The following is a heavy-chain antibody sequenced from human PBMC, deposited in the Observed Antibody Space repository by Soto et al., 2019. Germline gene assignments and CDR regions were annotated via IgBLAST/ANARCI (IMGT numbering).Heavy chain of an antibody. CDR3: ARWVTTRVLDV. CDR1: GFTFRSYV. J-gene: IGHJ1*01. V-gene: IGHV3-30*19. Sequence: QVQLVESGGGVVQPGASLRVSCVGSGFTFRSYVIHWVRQAPGKGLEWVALTSYDGSDKYYGDSVRGRFTISRDNSRNTGDRQIESLRLEDTPLYYCARWVTTRVLDVWGQGTLVSVSS. D-gene: IGHD2-21*02. CDR2: TSYDGSDK.